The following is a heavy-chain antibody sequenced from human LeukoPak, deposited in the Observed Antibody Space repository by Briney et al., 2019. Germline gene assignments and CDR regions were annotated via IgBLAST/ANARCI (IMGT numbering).Heavy chain of an antibody. CDR3: ARGRTRDSSGYYSDDPFDI. CDR2: ISAYNGNT. CDR1: GYTFTSYV. Sequence: ASVKVSCKASGYTFTSYVISWVRQAPGQGLEWMGWISAYNGNTNYAQKLQGRVTMTTDTSTSTAYMELRSLRSDDTAVYYSARGRTRDSSGYYSDDPFDIWGQGTMVTVSS. J-gene: IGHJ3*02. D-gene: IGHD3-22*01. V-gene: IGHV1-18*01.